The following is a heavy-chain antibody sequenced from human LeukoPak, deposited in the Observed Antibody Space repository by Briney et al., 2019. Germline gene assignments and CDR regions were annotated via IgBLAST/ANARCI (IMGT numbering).Heavy chain of an antibody. CDR3: ARQYCSSTSCLDAFDI. CDR2: ISSSGSTI. V-gene: IGHV3-11*04. J-gene: IGHJ3*02. D-gene: IGHD2-2*01. Sequence: GGSLRLSCAASGFTFSDYYMSWIRQAPGKGLEWVSYISSSGSTIYYAASVKGRFTISRDNAKNSLYLQMNSLRAEDTAVYYCARQYCSSTSCLDAFDIWGQGTMVTVSS. CDR1: GFTFSDYY.